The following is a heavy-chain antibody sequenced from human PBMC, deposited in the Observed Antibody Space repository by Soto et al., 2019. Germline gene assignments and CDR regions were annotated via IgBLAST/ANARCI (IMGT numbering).Heavy chain of an antibody. V-gene: IGHV3-48*02. CDR3: ARLPKGSVVTA. Sequence: GGSLRLSCVASGFRFSDHSMNWVRQAPGKGLQWISYISSNGDTTYYADSVKGRFTVSRDNAKNALFLQMNSQRDDDTATYYCARLPKGSVVTAWGQGARVTVSS. CDR2: ISSNGDTT. J-gene: IGHJ4*02. CDR1: GFRFSDHS. D-gene: IGHD2-21*02.